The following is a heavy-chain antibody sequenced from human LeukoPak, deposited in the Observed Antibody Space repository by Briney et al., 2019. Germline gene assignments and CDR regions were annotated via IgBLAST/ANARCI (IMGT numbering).Heavy chain of an antibody. J-gene: IGHJ5*02. CDR2: INHSGST. V-gene: IGHV4-34*01. CDR3: ATSRSINWFGP. D-gene: IGHD6-13*01. CDR1: GGSFRNYF. Sequence: SETLSLTCGVYGGSFRNYFWSWIRQPPGKGLEWIGEINHSGSTNYNPSLKSRVTISVDTSKNQFSLKLSSVTAADTAVYYCATSRSINWFGPWGQGTLVTVSS.